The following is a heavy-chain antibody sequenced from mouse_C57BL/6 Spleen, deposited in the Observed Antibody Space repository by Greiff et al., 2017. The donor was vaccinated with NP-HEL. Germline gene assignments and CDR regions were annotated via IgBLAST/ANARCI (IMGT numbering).Heavy chain of an antibody. CDR3: ARYDYDYYAMDY. CDR1: GYTFTSYW. V-gene: IGHV1-55*01. D-gene: IGHD2-4*01. CDR2: IYPGSGST. Sequence: QVQLQQPGAELVKPGASVKMSCKASGYTFTSYWITWVKQRPGQGLEWIGDIYPGSGSTNYNEKFKSKATLTVDTSSSSAYMQLSSLTSEDSAVYYCARYDYDYYAMDYWGQGTSVTVSS. J-gene: IGHJ4*01.